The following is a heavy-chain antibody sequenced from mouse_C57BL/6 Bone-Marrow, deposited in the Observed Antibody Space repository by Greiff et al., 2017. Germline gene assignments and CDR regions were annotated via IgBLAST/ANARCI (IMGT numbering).Heavy chain of an antibody. J-gene: IGHJ1*03. CDR2: IDPSDSYT. CDR3: ASSGYYGSSWYFDV. CDR1: GYTFTSYW. D-gene: IGHD1-1*01. V-gene: IGHV1-69*01. Sequence: QVQLQQPGAELVMPGASVKLSCKASGYTFTSYWMHWVKQRPGQGLEWIGEIDPSDSYTNYNQKFKGKSTLTVDKSSSTAYMQLSSLTSEDSAVYYCASSGYYGSSWYFDVWGTGTTGTVSS.